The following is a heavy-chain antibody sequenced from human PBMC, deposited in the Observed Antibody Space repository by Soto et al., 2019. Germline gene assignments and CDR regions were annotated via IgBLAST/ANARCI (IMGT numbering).Heavy chain of an antibody. D-gene: IGHD6-19*01. J-gene: IGHJ4*02. CDR3: ARDSGWGNYGEIWY. V-gene: IGHV1-2*04. CDR1: GYTFTGYY. Sequence: QVQLVQSGAEVKKPGASVKVSCKASGYTFTGYYMHWVRQAPGQGLEWMGWINPNSGGTNYAQKFQGWVTMTRDTSIITAYMELSRLRSDDTAVYYCARDSGWGNYGEIWYWGKVTLVTVSS. CDR2: INPNSGGT.